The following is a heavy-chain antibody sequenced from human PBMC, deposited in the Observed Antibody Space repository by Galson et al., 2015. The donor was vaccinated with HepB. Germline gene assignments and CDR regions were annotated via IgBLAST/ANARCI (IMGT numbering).Heavy chain of an antibody. J-gene: IGHJ4*02. V-gene: IGHV3-30-3*01. CDR2: ISYDGTNK. CDR1: GFTFSNYA. CDR3: ARGGGFYGSYTEYYFDD. Sequence: SLRLSCAASGFTFSNYAMHWVRQAPGKGLEWVSFISYDGTNKYYAHSVTGRFTISRDTFENTLYLQMNSLRPDDSAVYYCARGGGFYGSYTEYYFDDWGQGTRVTVSS. D-gene: IGHD2-2*02.